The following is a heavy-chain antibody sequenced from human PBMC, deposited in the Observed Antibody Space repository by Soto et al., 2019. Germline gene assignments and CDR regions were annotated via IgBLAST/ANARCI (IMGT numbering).Heavy chain of an antibody. V-gene: IGHV3-74*01. CDR2: INRDGSTI. D-gene: IGHD6-13*01. CDR1: GFTLSSHW. Sequence: EVQLVESGGGLAQPGGSLRLSCAASGFTLSSHWMHWVRQARGKGLVWVSRINRDGSTIDYDDSVRGRYTISRDNAKNTLCLQMNSLRAEVTAVNYCARVADCTYSSNCNGRAAFDMWGQGTMVTVSS. CDR3: ARVADCTYSSNCNGRAAFDM. J-gene: IGHJ3*02.